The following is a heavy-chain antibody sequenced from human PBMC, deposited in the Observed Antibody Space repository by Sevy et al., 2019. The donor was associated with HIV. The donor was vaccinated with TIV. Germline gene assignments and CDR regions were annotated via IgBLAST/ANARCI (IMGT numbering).Heavy chain of an antibody. J-gene: IGHJ4*02. CDR2: INQGGNQK. V-gene: IGHV3-7*01. CDR1: GFTFSSYW. D-gene: IGHD6-13*01. CDR3: ARGPSGAAAGRFDS. Sequence: GGSLRLSCAASGFTFSSYWINWVRQAPGEGLEWVANINQGGNQKHYMDSLKGLFTISRDNAGNAVYLQMNSLRGEDTAVYYCARGPSGAAAGRFDSWGQGTLVTVSS.